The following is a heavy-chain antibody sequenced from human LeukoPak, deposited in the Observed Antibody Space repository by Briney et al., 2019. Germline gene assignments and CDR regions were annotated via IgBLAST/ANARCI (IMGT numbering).Heavy chain of an antibody. V-gene: IGHV1-46*01. J-gene: IGHJ6*02. CDR3: ARDRSDSSSWVYGMDV. D-gene: IGHD6-13*01. CDR2: INPSGGST. Sequence: ASVKVSCKASGYTFTSYYMHWVRQAPGQGLEWMGIINPSGGSTSYAQKFQGRVTMTRDTSTSTVYMELSSLRSEDTAVYYCARDRSDSSSWVYGMDVWSQGTTVTVSS. CDR1: GYTFTSYY.